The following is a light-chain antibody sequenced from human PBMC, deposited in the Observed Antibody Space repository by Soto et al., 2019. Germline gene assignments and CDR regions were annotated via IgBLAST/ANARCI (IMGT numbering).Light chain of an antibody. J-gene: IGKJ1*01. Sequence: DIQMTQSPSTLSASVGDRVTITCRASQSISTWLAWYQQKPGKAPKLLIYDVSSLESGVPSRFSGSVSGTEFTLTISSLQPDDCAIYYCQQYNTFWTFGQGNKVEIK. CDR3: QQYNTFWT. V-gene: IGKV1-5*01. CDR1: QSISTW. CDR2: DVS.